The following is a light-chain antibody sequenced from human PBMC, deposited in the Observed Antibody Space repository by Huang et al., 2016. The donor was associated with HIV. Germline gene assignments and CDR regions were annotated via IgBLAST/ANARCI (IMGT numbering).Light chain of an antibody. V-gene: IGKV3-15*01. Sequence: EIVMTQSPATLSVSPGERATLSCTSSQSVSNNLAWYQQKPGQAPRLFIYGASTRATGIPARFSGSGSGTEFTLTISSLQSEDFAIYYCQQYHNWYTFGQGTKLEI. CDR2: GAS. CDR3: QQYHNWYT. J-gene: IGKJ2*01. CDR1: QSVSNN.